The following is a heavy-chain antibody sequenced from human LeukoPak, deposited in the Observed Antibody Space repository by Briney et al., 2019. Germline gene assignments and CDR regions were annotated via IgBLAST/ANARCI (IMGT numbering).Heavy chain of an antibody. D-gene: IGHD3-10*01. CDR2: ISSSSSYI. Sequence: PGGSLRLSCAASGFTFSSYSMNWVRQAPGKGLEWVSSISSSSSYIYYADSVKGRFTISRDNAKNSLYLQMNSLRAEDTAVYYCARDQGLSGSYYTFDYWGQGTLVTVSS. CDR3: ARDQGLSGSYYTFDY. CDR1: GFTFSSYS. V-gene: IGHV3-21*01. J-gene: IGHJ4*02.